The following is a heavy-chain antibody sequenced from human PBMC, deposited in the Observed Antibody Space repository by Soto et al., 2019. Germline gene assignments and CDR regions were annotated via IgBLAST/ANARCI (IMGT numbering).Heavy chain of an antibody. V-gene: IGHV1-18*01. Sequence: ASVKVSCKASGYTFTSYGISWVRQAPGQGLEWMGWISAYNGNTNYAQKLQGRVTMTTDTSTSTAYMELRSLRSDDTAVYYCARDRGSPLKYYYYGMDVWGQGTTVTVSS. D-gene: IGHD6-13*01. J-gene: IGHJ6*02. CDR1: GYTFTSYG. CDR3: ARDRGSPLKYYYYGMDV. CDR2: ISAYNGNT.